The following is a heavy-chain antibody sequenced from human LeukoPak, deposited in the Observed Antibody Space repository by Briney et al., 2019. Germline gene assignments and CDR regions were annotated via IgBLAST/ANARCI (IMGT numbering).Heavy chain of an antibody. CDR1: GGTFSSYA. D-gene: IGHD5-18*01. J-gene: IGHJ4*02. V-gene: IGHV1-69*13. CDR2: IIPIFGTA. Sequence: ASVKVSCKASGGTFSSYAISWVRQAPGQGLEWMGGIIPIFGTANYAQKFQGRVTITADVSTSTAYMELSSLRSEDTAVYYCAREGIQLWLLDYWGQGTLVTVSS. CDR3: AREGIQLWLLDY.